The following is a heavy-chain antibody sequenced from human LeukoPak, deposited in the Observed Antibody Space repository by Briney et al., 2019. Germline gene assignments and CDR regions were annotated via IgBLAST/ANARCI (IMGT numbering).Heavy chain of an antibody. CDR1: GGSFSGYY. Sequence: SETLSLTCAVYGGSFSGYYWSWIRQPPGKGLEWIGEINHSGSTNYNPSLKSRVTISVDTSKNQFSLKLSSVTAADTAVYYCAGYSGNDYYYYYGMDVWGQGTTVTVSS. CDR3: AGYSGNDYYYYYGMDV. D-gene: IGHD5-12*01. V-gene: IGHV4-34*01. J-gene: IGHJ6*02. CDR2: INHSGST.